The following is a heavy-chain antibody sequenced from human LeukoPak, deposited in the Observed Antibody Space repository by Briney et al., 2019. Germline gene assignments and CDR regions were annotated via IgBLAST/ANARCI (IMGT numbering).Heavy chain of an antibody. Sequence: SVKVSCKASGGTFNDCTVTWVRQVPGQGLEWMGEIRSVLGTAKYAQNFQDRVTITADESTSTAYMELTSLSSEDTAVYFCGRDIGKNIAVAGPLQYWGQGTLVTVSS. J-gene: IGHJ1*01. D-gene: IGHD6-19*01. V-gene: IGHV1-69*13. CDR2: IRSVLGTA. CDR3: GRDIGKNIAVAGPLQY. CDR1: GGTFNDCT.